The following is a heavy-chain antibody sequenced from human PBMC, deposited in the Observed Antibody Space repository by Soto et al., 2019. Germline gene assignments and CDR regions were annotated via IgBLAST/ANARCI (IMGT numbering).Heavy chain of an antibody. CDR1: GFTFSSYG. J-gene: IGHJ4*02. CDR2: ISYDGNNK. Sequence: QVQLVESGGGVVQPGRSLRLACAASGFTFSSYGMHWVRRAPGKGLEWVAVISYDGNNKYYGDSVKGRFSISKDNSKNTLYLQMDSLRAEDTALYYCAKAYAVPAATASFDYWGQGTLVTVSS. V-gene: IGHV3-30*18. D-gene: IGHD2-2*01. CDR3: AKAYAVPAATASFDY.